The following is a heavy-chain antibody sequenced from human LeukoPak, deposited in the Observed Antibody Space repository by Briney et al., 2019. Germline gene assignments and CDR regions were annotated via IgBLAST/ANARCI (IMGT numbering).Heavy chain of an antibody. V-gene: IGHV3-53*01. CDR1: GFTVSSNY. CDR3: ARDGPARWFDP. J-gene: IGHJ5*02. Sequence: GGSLRLSCAASGFTVSSNYMSWVRQAPGKGLEWVSVIYSSGSTYYADSVKGRFTISRDNSKNTLYLQMNSLRAEDTAVYYCARDGPARWFDPWGQGTLVTVSS. D-gene: IGHD2-2*01. CDR2: IYSSGST.